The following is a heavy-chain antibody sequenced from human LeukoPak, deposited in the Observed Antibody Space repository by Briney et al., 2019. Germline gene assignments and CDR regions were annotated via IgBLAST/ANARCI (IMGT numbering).Heavy chain of an antibody. V-gene: IGHV3-23*01. CDR2: ISGSGGST. Sequence: GGSLRLSCAASGFTFSSYAMSWVRQAPVKGLEWVSAISGSGGSTYYADSVKGRFTISRDNSKNTLYLHVNSLRADDTAVYYCAKSFYSDSSGYSWGTFDYWGQGALVTVSS. CDR1: GFTFSSYA. CDR3: AKSFYSDSSGYSWGTFDY. D-gene: IGHD3-22*01. J-gene: IGHJ4*02.